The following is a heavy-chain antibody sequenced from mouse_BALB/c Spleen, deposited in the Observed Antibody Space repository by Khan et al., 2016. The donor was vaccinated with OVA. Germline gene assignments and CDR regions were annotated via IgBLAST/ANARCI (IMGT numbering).Heavy chain of an antibody. J-gene: IGHJ3*01. D-gene: IGHD2-3*01. Sequence: VQLKESGPSLVKPSQTLSLTCSVSGDSITSGYWRWIRKFPGNKLEYMGYMIYTGYTDYNPSLKSRIAFTRHPSTTHSSLQLTSVPTEDTATYYGAGSTDGYALAYGGQGTLVTVTA. CDR1: GDSITSGY. CDR2: MIYTGYT. CDR3: AGSTDGYALAY. V-gene: IGHV3-8*02.